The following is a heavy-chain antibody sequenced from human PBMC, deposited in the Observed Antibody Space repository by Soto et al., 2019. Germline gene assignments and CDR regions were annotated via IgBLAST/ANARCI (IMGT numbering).Heavy chain of an antibody. CDR1: GYTFTSYD. D-gene: IGHD6-13*01. CDR2: MNPNSGNT. V-gene: IGHV1-8*01. Sequence: QVQLVQSGAEVKKPGASVKVSCKASGYTFTSYDINWVRQATGQGLEWMGWMNPNSGNTGYAQKFQGRVTMTRNTSISRAYMELSSPRSEDTAVYYCARERSAAGTGWFDPWGQGTRVTVSS. J-gene: IGHJ5*02. CDR3: ARERSAAGTGWFDP.